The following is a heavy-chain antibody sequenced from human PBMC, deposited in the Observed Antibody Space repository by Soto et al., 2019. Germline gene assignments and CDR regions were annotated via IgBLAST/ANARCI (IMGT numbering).Heavy chain of an antibody. V-gene: IGHV4-59*08. Sequence: SETLSLTCTVSGGSISSYYWSWIRQPPGKGLEWIGYIYYSGSTNYNPSLKSRVTISVDTSKNQFSLKLSSVTAADTAVYYCARGSYGDYVRGYYYYMDVWGKGTTVTVSS. CDR3: ARGSYGDYVRGYYYYMDV. D-gene: IGHD4-17*01. CDR1: GGSISSYY. CDR2: IYYSGST. J-gene: IGHJ6*03.